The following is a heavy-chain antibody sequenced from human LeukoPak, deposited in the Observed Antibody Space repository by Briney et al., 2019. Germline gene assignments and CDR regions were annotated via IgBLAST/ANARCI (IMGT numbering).Heavy chain of an antibody. D-gene: IGHD2-2*01. CDR2: INHSGST. V-gene: IGHV4-34*01. CDR1: GGSFSGYY. Sequence: SETLSLTCAVYGGSFSGYYWIWIRQPPGKGLEWIGEINHSGSTNYNPSLKSRVTISVDTSKNQFSLKLSSVTAADTAVYYCARASCSSTSCSRGWYFDLWGRGTLVTVSS. J-gene: IGHJ2*01. CDR3: ARASCSSTSCSRGWYFDL.